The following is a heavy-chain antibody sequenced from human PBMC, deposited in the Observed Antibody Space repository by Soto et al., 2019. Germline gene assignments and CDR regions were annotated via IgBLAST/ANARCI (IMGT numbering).Heavy chain of an antibody. CDR2: ISSSSSYI. D-gene: IGHD1-1*01. J-gene: IGHJ6*03. CDR1: GFTFSSYS. Sequence: PGGSLRLSCAASGFTFSSYSMNWVRQAPGKGLEWVSSISSSSSYIYYADSVKGRFTISRDNAKNSLYLQMNSLRAEDTAVYYCASYSGGQLERRPDPLYMDVWGKGTTVTVSS. V-gene: IGHV3-21*01. CDR3: ASYSGGQLERRPDPLYMDV.